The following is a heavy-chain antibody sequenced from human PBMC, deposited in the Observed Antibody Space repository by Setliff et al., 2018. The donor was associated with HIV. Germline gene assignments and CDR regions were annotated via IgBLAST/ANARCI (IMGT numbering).Heavy chain of an antibody. CDR3: ARAYCSTTSCSTSYHYYYMDV. D-gene: IGHD2-2*01. V-gene: IGHV1-46*01. CDR2: INPSGGST. CDR1: GYSLTNYY. J-gene: IGHJ6*03. Sequence: ASVKVSCKVSGYSLTNYYMHWVRQAPGQGLEWMGIINPSGGSTSYAQKFQGRVTMTRDTSTSTVYMALSSLRSEDTAVYYRARAYCSTTSCSTSYHYYYMDVWGKGTTVTVSS.